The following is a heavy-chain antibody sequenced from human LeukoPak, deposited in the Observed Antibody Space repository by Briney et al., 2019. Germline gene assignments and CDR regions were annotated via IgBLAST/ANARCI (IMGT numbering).Heavy chain of an antibody. CDR3: ARDPILGHSGSKFDY. D-gene: IGHD1-26*01. J-gene: IGHJ4*02. CDR2: INSNNGDT. Sequence: ASVKVSCKASGYTFTGYYLHWVRQAPGQGLEWMGWINSNNGDTKYAQRFQGRVTMTRDTSISTAYMELSRLRSDDTAMYYCARDPILGHSGSKFDYWGQGTLVTVSS. CDR1: GYTFTGYY. V-gene: IGHV1-2*02.